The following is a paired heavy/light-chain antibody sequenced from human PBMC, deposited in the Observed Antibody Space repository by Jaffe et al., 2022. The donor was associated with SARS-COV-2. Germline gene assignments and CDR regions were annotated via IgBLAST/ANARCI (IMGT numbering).Light chain of an antibody. CDR3: QAWDSSTVV. CDR2: QET. CDR1: NLGDKY. Sequence: SYELTQPPSVSVSPGQTASITCSGDNLGDKYSCWYQQKPGQSPVLVIYQETKRPSGIPERFSGSTSGNTATLTISGTQPMDEADYYCQAWDSSTVVFGGGTKLTVL. V-gene: IGLV3-1*01. J-gene: IGLJ2*01.
Heavy chain of an antibody. Sequence: QVQLQQWGAGLLKPSETLSLTCAVYGGSFSGYYWSWIRQPPGKGLDWIGEINHGGSTNYNPSLKSRVTISVDTSKNQFSLKLNSVTAADTAVYYCARGHTTARYMDVWGKGTTVTVSS. J-gene: IGHJ6*03. D-gene: IGHD1-26*01. CDR2: INHGGST. CDR1: GGSFSGYY. CDR3: ARGHTTARYMDV. V-gene: IGHV4-34*01.